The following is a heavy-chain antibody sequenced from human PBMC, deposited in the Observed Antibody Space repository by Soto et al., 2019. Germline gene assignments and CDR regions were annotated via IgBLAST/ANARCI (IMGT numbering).Heavy chain of an antibody. CDR2: ISSSGSTI. CDR3: ARAHHYDFWSGYYTRYYYGMDV. Sequence: GGSLRLSCAASGFTFSSYEMNWVRQAPGKGLEWVSYISSSGSTIYYADSVKGRFTISRDNAKNSLYLQMNSLRAEDTAVYYCARAHHYDFWSGYYTRYYYGMDVWGQGTTVTVSS. J-gene: IGHJ6*02. CDR1: GFTFSSYE. D-gene: IGHD3-3*01. V-gene: IGHV3-48*03.